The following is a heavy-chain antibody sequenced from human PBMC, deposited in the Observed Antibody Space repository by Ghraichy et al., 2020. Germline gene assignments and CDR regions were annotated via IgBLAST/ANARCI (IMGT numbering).Heavy chain of an antibody. D-gene: IGHD2-2*01. CDR1: GFTFSSYA. V-gene: IGHV3-23*01. CDR2: ISGSGGST. CDR3: ASGAHIVVVPAAIQRAPFDY. J-gene: IGHJ4*02. Sequence: GESLNISCAASGFTFSSYAMSWVRQAPGKGLEWVSAISGSGGSTYYADSVKGRFTISRDNSKNTLYLQMNSLRAEDTAVYYCASGAHIVVVPAAIQRAPFDYWGQGTLVTVSS.